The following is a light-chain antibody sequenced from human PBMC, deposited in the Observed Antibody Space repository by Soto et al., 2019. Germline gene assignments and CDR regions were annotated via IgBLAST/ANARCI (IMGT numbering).Light chain of an antibody. V-gene: IGLV2-8*01. Sequence: QSALTQPPSASGSPGQSVTISCTGTSSDLGYYNYVSWYQRRPGKAPKLLIYEVTKRPSGVPDRFSASKSGNTASLTVSGLQPEDEADYYCSSYAGSDNFMVFGWGTKLTVL. CDR1: SSDLGYYNY. CDR2: EVT. CDR3: SSYAGSDNFMV. J-gene: IGLJ2*01.